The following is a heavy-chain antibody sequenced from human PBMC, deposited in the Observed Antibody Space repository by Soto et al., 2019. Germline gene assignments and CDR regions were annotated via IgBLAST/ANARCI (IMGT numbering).Heavy chain of an antibody. CDR1: GYTFTDYY. CDR2: INPNSGDT. D-gene: IGHD2-21*01. V-gene: IGHV1-2*04. J-gene: IGHJ1*01. CDR3: ARVLKGRSGISFQY. Sequence: ASVKVSCKASGYTFTDYYMHWVRQAPGQGLEWMGWINPNSGDTNYAQKFQGWVTMTRDTSISTAYLELSRLTSDDTAVYFCARVLKGRSGISFQYGGKATLVTFPS.